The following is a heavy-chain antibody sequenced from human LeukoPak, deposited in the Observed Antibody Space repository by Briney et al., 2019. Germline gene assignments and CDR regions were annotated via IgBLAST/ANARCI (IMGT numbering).Heavy chain of an antibody. V-gene: IGHV4-4*07. Sequence: PSETLSLTCTVSGGSISSYYWSWIRQPAGKGLEWIGRIYTSGSTNYNPSLKSRVTMSVDTSKNQFFLKLSSVTAADTAVYYCARAPYYYGSGTPSYYYGMDVWGQGTTVTVSS. CDR1: GGSISSYY. CDR3: ARAPYYYGSGTPSYYYGMDV. D-gene: IGHD3-10*01. CDR2: IYTSGST. J-gene: IGHJ6*02.